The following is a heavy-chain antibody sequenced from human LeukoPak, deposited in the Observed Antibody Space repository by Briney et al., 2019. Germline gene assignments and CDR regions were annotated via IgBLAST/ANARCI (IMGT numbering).Heavy chain of an antibody. D-gene: IGHD2-21*01. J-gene: IGHJ6*02. CDR3: ANEGDIALPSYFYYGVDV. CDR2: ISGGGGRT. CDR1: GFTFRNHA. Sequence: GGSLRLSCGASGFTFRNHAMSCVRQAPGKGREGVSGISGGGGRTYYAVSVEVRFTISRDNSKNTMHLQMNRLRVEDTAVYYCANEGDIALPSYFYYGVDVWAQGPRSPSP. V-gene: IGHV3-23*01.